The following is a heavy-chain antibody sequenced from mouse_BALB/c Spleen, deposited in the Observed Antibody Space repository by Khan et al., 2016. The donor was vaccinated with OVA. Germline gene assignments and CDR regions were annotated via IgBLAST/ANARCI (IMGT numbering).Heavy chain of an antibody. J-gene: IGHJ2*01. D-gene: IGHD2-4*01. CDR1: GYSFTSYW. Sequence: VQLQQSGTVLARPGTSVKMSCKASGYSFTSYWIHWVKQRPGQGLEWIGAIYPGNSDTRHNQKFKGKAKLTAVTSASTAYMELSSLTNEGSAVDYCTRSYDSYYFDYWGQGTTLTVSS. CDR2: IYPGNSDT. CDR3: TRSYDSYYFDY. V-gene: IGHV1-5*01.